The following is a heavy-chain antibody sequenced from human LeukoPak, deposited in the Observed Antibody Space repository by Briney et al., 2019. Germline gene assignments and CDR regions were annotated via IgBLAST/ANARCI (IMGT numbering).Heavy chain of an antibody. D-gene: IGHD6-6*01. CDR1: GGSISTYY. Sequence: SETLSLTCTVSGGSISTYYWNWIQQPPGKGLEWIGYIYHSGSTNYNPSLQSRVTISVDTSKNQFSLNLNSVTAADTAVYYCARGGAARLHFQNWGQGTLVTVSS. J-gene: IGHJ1*01. V-gene: IGHV4-59*01. CDR3: ARGGAARLHFQN. CDR2: IYHSGST.